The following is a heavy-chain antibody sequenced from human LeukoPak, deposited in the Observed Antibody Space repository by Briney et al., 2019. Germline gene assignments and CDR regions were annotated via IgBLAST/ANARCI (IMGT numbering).Heavy chain of an antibody. Sequence: GESLKIACKDSGYSFSDYWIGWARQMPGKGLEWMGIIHPSNSETQYSPSFQGQVTISADTSISTAYLQWTSLKASDTAMYYCSRRHYFGSGVTDYWGQGTLVTVPS. D-gene: IGHD3-10*01. CDR2: IHPSNSET. CDR3: SRRHYFGSGVTDY. J-gene: IGHJ4*02. V-gene: IGHV5-51*01. CDR1: GYSFSDYW.